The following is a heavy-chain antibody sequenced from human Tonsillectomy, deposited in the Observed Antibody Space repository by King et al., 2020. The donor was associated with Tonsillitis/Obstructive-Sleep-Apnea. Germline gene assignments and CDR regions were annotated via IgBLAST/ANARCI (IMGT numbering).Heavy chain of an antibody. J-gene: IGHJ4*02. D-gene: IGHD5-24*01. CDR2: INHSGST. CDR3: ARGQTDLPHLEDYFDY. CDR1: GGSFSDYY. Sequence: VQLQQWGAGLLKPSETLSLTCAVYGGSFSDYYCSWIRQPPGKGLQWIGKINHSGSTNYNPSLKSRVTISVDTSKNQFSLKLSSVTAADTAVYYCARGQTDLPHLEDYFDYWGQGTLVTVSS. V-gene: IGHV4-34*01.